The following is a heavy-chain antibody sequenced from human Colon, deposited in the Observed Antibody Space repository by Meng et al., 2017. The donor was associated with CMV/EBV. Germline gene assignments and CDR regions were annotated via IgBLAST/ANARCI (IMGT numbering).Heavy chain of an antibody. J-gene: IGHJ4*02. Sequence: GESLKISCAASGFSFRTSHMHWVRQAPGKGLEWVAYIWFDETEKSSADSVRGRFTVSRDNSKNTLYLQMSGLRADDTATYYCTTDGGAWNLVYWGQETLVTVSS. CDR1: GFSFRTSH. CDR3: TTDGGAWNLVY. D-gene: IGHD1-1*01. V-gene: IGHV3-30*02. CDR2: IWFDETEK.